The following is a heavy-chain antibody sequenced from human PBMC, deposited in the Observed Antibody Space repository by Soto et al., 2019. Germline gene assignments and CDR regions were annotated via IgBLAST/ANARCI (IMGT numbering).Heavy chain of an antibody. CDR2: IYYSGST. V-gene: IGHV4-39*01. J-gene: IGHJ6*02. CDR3: ACIFSGGYGYGFYYYGMDV. Sequence: SETLSLTCTVSGGSISSSSNYWGWIRQPPGKGLEWIGSIYYSGSTYYNPSLKSRVTISVDTSKDQFSLKLSSVTAADTAVYYCACIFSGGYGYGFYYYGMDVWGQGTTVTVSS. CDR1: GGSISSSSNY. D-gene: IGHD5-18*01.